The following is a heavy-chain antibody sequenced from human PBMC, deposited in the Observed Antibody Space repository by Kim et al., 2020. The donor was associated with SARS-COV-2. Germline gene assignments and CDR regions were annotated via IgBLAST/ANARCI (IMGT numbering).Heavy chain of an antibody. D-gene: IGHD2-2*01. CDR1: GFTFSSYS. Sequence: GGSLRLSCAASGFTFSSYSMNWVRQAPGKGLEWVSSISSSSSYIYYADSVKGRFTISRDNAKNSLYLQMNSLRAEDTAVYYCARDLLVVVRSDYYYYGMDVWGQGTTVTVSS. J-gene: IGHJ6*02. CDR3: ARDLLVVVRSDYYYYGMDV. CDR2: ISSSSSYI. V-gene: IGHV3-21*01.